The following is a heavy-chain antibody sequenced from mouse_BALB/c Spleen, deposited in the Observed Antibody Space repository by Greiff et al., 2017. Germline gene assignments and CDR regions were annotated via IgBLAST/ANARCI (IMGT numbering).Heavy chain of an antibody. D-gene: IGHD1-2*01. CDR1: GYTFTSYW. CDR3: ARGITTAGWFAY. J-gene: IGHJ3*01. CDR2: IYPGDGDT. Sequence: VQLQQSGAELARPGASVKLSCKASGYTFTSYWMQWVKQRPGQGLEWIGAIYPGDGDTRYTQKFKGKATLTADKSSSTAYMQLSSLASEDSAVYYCARGITTAGWFAYWGQGTLVTVSA. V-gene: IGHV1-87*01.